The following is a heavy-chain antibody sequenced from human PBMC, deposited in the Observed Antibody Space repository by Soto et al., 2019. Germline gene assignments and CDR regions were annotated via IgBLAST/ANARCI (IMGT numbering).Heavy chain of an antibody. CDR2: IYPGDSDT. D-gene: IGHD6-13*01. Sequence: GESLKISCKGSGYSFTTYWIGWVRQMPGKGLEGMVIIYPGDSDTRYSPSFQGQATISADKSINTTYLQWSSLKASDTAIYYCARQAAAGKYYYAMDVWGQGTTVTSP. CDR1: GYSFTTYW. J-gene: IGHJ6*02. V-gene: IGHV5-51*01. CDR3: ARQAAAGKYYYAMDV.